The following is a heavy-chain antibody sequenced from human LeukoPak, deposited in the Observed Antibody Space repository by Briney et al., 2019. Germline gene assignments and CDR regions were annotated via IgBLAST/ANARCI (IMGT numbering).Heavy chain of an antibody. V-gene: IGHV1-18*01. J-gene: IGHJ5*02. CDR2: ISAYNGNT. Sequence: ASVKVSCKASGYTFTRYGISWVGQAPGKGLEWMGWISAYNGNTNYAKKRQGRVTMTTDTSTSTAYMELRSLRSDDTAVSYCARDGAGYSSGWSNWFDPWGQGTLVTVSS. CDR1: GYTFTRYG. D-gene: IGHD6-19*01. CDR3: ARDGAGYSSGWSNWFDP.